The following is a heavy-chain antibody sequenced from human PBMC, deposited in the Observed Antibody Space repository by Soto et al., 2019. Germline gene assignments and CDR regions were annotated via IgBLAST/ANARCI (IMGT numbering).Heavy chain of an antibody. CDR1: GFTFNTYG. D-gene: IGHD2-21*02. V-gene: IGHV3-23*01. CDR3: ARIGTYCGGDCYPDFDF. Sequence: EVPLLESGGGLVQPGGSLTLSCAASGFTFNTYGMTWVRQAPGKGLEWVSTVSGSGGGTYYADSVKGRFTISRVNSKNTMYLQMSTLRAEDTAVYFCARIGTYCGGDCYPDFDFWGLGTPVTVSS. J-gene: IGHJ4*02. CDR2: VSGSGGGT.